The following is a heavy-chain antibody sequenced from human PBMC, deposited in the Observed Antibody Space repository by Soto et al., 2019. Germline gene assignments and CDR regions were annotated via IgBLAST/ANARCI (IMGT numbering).Heavy chain of an antibody. CDR2: MNPNSGNT. V-gene: IGHV1-8*01. Sequence: QVQLVQSGAEVKKPGASVKVSCKASGXXXXXXXXXXXXXXTGQGLEWMGWMNPNSGNTGYAQKFQGRVTMTRNTSXSTAXXXLXXXXXXXXXXXXXXXXXXXXXXNXXQGTLVTVSS. J-gene: IGHJ4*02. CDR1: GXXXXXXX. CDR3: XXXXXXXXXN.